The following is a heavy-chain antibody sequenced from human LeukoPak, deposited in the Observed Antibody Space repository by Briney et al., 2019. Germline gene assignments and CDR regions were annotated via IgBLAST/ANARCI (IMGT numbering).Heavy chain of an antibody. J-gene: IGHJ6*02. V-gene: IGHV3-43*01. D-gene: IGHD1-1*01. CDR2: ISWDGGST. CDR1: GFTFDDYT. Sequence: PGGSLRLSCAASGFTFDDYTMHWVRQAPGKGLEWVSLISWDGGSTYYADSVKGRFTISRDNSKNSLYLQMNSLRTEDTALYYCAKDLSQTTYYYYGMDVWGQGTTVTVSS. CDR3: AKDLSQTTYYYYGMDV.